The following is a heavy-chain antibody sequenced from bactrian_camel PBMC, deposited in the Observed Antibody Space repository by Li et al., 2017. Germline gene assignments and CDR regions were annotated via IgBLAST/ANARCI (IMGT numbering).Heavy chain of an antibody. V-gene: IGHV3S53*01. CDR3: LRDISVDAR. J-gene: IGHJ4*01. D-gene: IGHD1*01. CDR2: INYTGTT. Sequence: HVQLVESGGGSVQSGGSLRLACAPSTDGYISYQWAWFRQGRGPRREGLAAINYTGTTTYAESVKGRFAISQDAIKNTVYLQMNSLKPEDTAVYYCLRDISVDARWGQGTQVTVS. CDR1: TDGYISY.